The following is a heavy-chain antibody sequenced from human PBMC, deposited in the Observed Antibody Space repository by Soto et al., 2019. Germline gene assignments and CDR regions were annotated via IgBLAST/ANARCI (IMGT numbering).Heavy chain of an antibody. Sequence: SETLSLTCTVSGGSISSSSYYWGWIRQPPGKGLEWIGSIYYSGSTYYNPSPKSRVTISVDTSKNQFSLKLSSVTAADTAVYYCARRGSRTTVTPRYGMDVRGQGTTVT. V-gene: IGHV4-39*01. CDR2: IYYSGST. CDR3: ARRGSRTTVTPRYGMDV. CDR1: GGSISSSSYY. J-gene: IGHJ6*02. D-gene: IGHD4-17*01.